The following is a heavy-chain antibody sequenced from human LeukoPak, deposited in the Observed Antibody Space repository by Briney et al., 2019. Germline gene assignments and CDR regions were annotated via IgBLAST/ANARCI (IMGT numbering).Heavy chain of an antibody. D-gene: IGHD3-22*01. CDR2: INHSGST. V-gene: IGHV4-34*01. CDR1: GGSFSGYY. Sequence: PSETLSLTCAVYGGSFSGYYWSWIRQPPGKGLEWIGEINHSGSTNYNPSLKSRVTISVDTSKNQFSLKLSSVTAADTAVYYCARELYYYVSSGYYPFDYWGQGTLVTVSS. J-gene: IGHJ4*02. CDR3: ARELYYYVSSGYYPFDY.